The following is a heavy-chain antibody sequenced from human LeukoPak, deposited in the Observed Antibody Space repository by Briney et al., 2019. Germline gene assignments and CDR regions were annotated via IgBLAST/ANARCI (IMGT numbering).Heavy chain of an antibody. J-gene: IGHJ4*02. CDR2: IYHTGNT. CDR3: AHEDYNDFNSFDF. D-gene: IGHD3-22*01. Sequence: SETLSLICTGSGDSISSSTNYWGWIRQPPGKGLEWIGSIYHTGNTYYNSSLQSRVTLSVDTSKNQFSLKLTSVTAADTAVYYCAHEDYNDFNSFDFWGQGTLVTVSS. CDR1: GDSISSSTNY. V-gene: IGHV4-39*01.